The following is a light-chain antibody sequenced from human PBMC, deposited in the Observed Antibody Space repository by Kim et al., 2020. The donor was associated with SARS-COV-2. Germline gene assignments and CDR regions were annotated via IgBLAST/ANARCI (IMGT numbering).Light chain of an antibody. V-gene: IGKV1-8*01. J-gene: IGKJ1*01. CDR2: AAS. Sequence: ASTGDRVTITCRSSQGISSYLAWYQQKPGKAPKLLIYAASTLQSGVPSRFSGSGSGTDFTLTISCLQSEDFATYYCQQYYSYPPTFGQGTKVDIK. CDR1: QGISSY. CDR3: QQYYSYPPT.